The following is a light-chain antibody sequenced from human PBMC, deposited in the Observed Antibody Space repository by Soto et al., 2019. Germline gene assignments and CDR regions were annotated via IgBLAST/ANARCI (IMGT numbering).Light chain of an antibody. Sequence: DIQMTQSPCSLAASVGDSVSITCRASQDIRNNLGWYQQRPGKAPQRLIYGTSNLQTGVPSRFRGSGYGTAFTLTISGLQPEDFATYYCLQHETYPRSFGQGTKVEVK. V-gene: IGKV1-17*01. CDR1: QDIRNN. J-gene: IGKJ1*01. CDR2: GTS. CDR3: LQHETYPRS.